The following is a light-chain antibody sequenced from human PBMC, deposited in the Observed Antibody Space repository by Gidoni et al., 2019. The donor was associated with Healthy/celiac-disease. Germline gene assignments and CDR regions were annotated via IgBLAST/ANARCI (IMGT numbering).Light chain of an antibody. CDR1: QSVLYSSNNKNY. CDR2: WAS. CDR3: QQYDSTPLYT. J-gene: IGKJ2*01. V-gene: IGKV4-1*01. Sequence: DIVMTQSPDSLAVSLGERATINCKSSQSVLYSSNNKNYLAWYQQKPGQPPKLLIYWASTRESGVPDRFSGSGSGTDFTLTISRLQAEDVAVYYCQQYDSTPLYTFGQGTKLEIK.